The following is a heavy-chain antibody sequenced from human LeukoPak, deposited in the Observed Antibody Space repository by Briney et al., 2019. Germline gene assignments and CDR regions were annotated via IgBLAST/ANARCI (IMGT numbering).Heavy chain of an antibody. CDR1: GDSVYSNNAV. J-gene: IGHJ6*02. Sequence: SQTLSLTCAISGDSVYSNNAVCNWIRQSPSRGLEWLGRTYYRSEWFNDYAVSVKSRITINSDTSKNQFSLQLNSVTPEDTAVYYCANGSYGMGVWGQGTTVTVSS. CDR2: TYYRSEWFN. V-gene: IGHV6-1*01. CDR3: ANGSYGMGV.